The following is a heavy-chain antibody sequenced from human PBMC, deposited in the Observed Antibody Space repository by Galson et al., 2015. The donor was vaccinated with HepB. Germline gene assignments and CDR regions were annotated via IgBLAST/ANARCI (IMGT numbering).Heavy chain of an antibody. Sequence: QSGAEVKKPGESLKISCKGSGYSFTSYWIGWVRQMPGKGLEWMGIIYPGDSDTRYSPSFQGQVTISADKSISTAYLQWSSLKASDTAMYYCASRQYYGGKGEGAFDIWGQGTMVTVSS. J-gene: IGHJ3*02. D-gene: IGHD4-23*01. CDR1: GYSFTSYW. CDR2: IYPGDSDT. CDR3: ASRQYYGGKGEGAFDI. V-gene: IGHV5-51*01.